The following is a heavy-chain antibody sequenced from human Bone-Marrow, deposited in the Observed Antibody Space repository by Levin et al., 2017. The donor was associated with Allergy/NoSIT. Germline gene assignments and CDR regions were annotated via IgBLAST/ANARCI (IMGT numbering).Heavy chain of an antibody. D-gene: IGHD3-3*01. Sequence: PGGSLRLSCTASGFTFSDYYMSWIRQAPGKGLEWVSYISSSGSTIYYADSVKGRFTISRDNAKNSLYLQMNSLRAEDTAVYYCARVGGGDFWSGYSVWSWFDPWGQGTLVTVSS. V-gene: IGHV3-11*01. CDR1: GFTFSDYY. J-gene: IGHJ5*02. CDR3: ARVGGGDFWSGYSVWSWFDP. CDR2: ISSSGSTI.